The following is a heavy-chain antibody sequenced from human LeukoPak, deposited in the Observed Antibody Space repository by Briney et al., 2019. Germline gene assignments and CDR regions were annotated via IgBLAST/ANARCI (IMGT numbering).Heavy chain of an antibody. V-gene: IGHV1-18*01. CDR1: GYTFTSYG. Sequence: ASVKVSCKAYGYTFTSYGISWVRQAPGQGLEWMGWISAYNGNTNYAQKLQGRVTMTTDTSTSTAYMELRSLRSDDTAVYYCARGRYCSSTSCYRRAFDIWGQGTMVTVSS. CDR2: ISAYNGNT. J-gene: IGHJ3*02. D-gene: IGHD2-2*01. CDR3: ARGRYCSSTSCYRRAFDI.